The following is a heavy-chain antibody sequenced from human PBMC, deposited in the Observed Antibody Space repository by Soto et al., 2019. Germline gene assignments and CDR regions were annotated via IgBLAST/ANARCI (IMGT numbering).Heavy chain of an antibody. Sequence: EVQLVESGGGLVQPGGSLRLSCAASGFTFSSYWMHWVRQAPGKGLVWVSRINSDGSSTSYADSVKGRFTISRDNAKNTLYLQMNSLRAEDTAVYYCARDPEPDIVVVPAADLFHYWGQGTLVTVSS. CDR3: ARDPEPDIVVVPAADLFHY. CDR2: INSDGSST. CDR1: GFTFSSYW. V-gene: IGHV3-74*01. D-gene: IGHD2-2*01. J-gene: IGHJ4*02.